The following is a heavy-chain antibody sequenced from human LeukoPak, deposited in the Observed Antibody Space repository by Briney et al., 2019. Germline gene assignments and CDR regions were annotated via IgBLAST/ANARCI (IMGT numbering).Heavy chain of an antibody. V-gene: IGHV1-2*02. D-gene: IGHD3-22*01. CDR2: ISPNSGGT. Sequence: ASVKVSCKASGYTFTGYYMHWVRQAPGQGLEWMGWISPNSGGTNYAQKFQGRVTMTRDTSISTAYMELSRLRSDDTAVYYCARGSTMIVVVTHRGYYFDYWGQGTLVTVSS. J-gene: IGHJ4*02. CDR3: ARGSTMIVVVTHRGYYFDY. CDR1: GYTFTGYY.